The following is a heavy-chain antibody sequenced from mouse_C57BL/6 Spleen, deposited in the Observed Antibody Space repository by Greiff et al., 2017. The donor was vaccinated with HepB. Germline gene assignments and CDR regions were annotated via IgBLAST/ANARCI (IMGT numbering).Heavy chain of an antibody. D-gene: IGHD1-1*01. Sequence: EVKLQESGPGLVKPSQSLSLTCSVTGYSITSGYYWNWIRQFPGNKLEWMGYISYDGSNNYNPSLKNRISITRDTSKNQFFLKLNSVTTEDTATYYCAATVVAEAYWGQGTLVTVSA. V-gene: IGHV3-6*01. CDR2: ISYDGSN. CDR3: AATVVAEAY. J-gene: IGHJ3*01. CDR1: GYSITSGYY.